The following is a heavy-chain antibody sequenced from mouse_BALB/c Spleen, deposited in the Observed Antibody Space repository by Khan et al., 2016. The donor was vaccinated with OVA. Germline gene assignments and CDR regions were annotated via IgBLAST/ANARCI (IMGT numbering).Heavy chain of an antibody. Sequence: VQQSGAELVKPGASVKLSCTASGFNIKDTYMHWVKQRPEQGLEWLGRIDPASGNITYDPKFQSTDTITEETSSNTAYLPLSRRTSDDTAVDYCVSPSWFAYWGQGTLVTVSA. CDR1: GFNIKDTY. CDR2: IDPASGNI. CDR3: VSPSWFAY. V-gene: IGHV14-3*02. J-gene: IGHJ3*01.